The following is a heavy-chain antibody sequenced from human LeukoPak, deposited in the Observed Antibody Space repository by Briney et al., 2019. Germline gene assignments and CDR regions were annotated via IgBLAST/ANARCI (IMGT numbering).Heavy chain of an antibody. Sequence: GGSLRLSCAASGFTFSSYAMSWVRQAPGKGLEWVSAISGSGGSTYYADSVKGRSTISRDNSKNTLYLQMNSLRAEDTAVYYCAKDSSYFRHFDYWGQGTLVTVSS. CDR2: ISGSGGST. CDR1: GFTFSSYA. D-gene: IGHD1-26*01. J-gene: IGHJ4*02. CDR3: AKDSSYFRHFDY. V-gene: IGHV3-23*01.